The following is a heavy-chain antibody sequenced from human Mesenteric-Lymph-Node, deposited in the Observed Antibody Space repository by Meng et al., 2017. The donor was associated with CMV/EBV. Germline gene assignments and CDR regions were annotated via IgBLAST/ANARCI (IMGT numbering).Heavy chain of an antibody. J-gene: IGHJ5*02. Sequence: YGWSFSGYYWSWLRQPPGKGLEWIGEINHSGSTNYNPSLKSRVTISVDTSKNQFSLKLSSVTAADTAVYYCARGRGSSRLVRRNWFDPWGQGTLVTVSS. CDR2: INHSGST. D-gene: IGHD6-13*01. V-gene: IGHV4-34*01. CDR3: ARGRGSSRLVRRNWFDP. CDR1: GWSFSGYY.